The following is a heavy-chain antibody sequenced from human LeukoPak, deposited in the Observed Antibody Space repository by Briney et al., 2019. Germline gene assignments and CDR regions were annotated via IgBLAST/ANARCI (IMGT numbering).Heavy chain of an antibody. CDR2: INPSGGST. V-gene: IGHV1-46*01. CDR3: ARDRQSGFGELAT. Sequence: ASVKVSCKASGYTFTSYYMHWVRQAPGQGLEWMGIINPSGGSTSYAQKFQGRVTITADESTSTAYMELSSLRSEDTAVYYCARDRQSGFGELATWGQGTLVTVSS. J-gene: IGHJ5*02. D-gene: IGHD3-10*01. CDR1: GYTFTSYY.